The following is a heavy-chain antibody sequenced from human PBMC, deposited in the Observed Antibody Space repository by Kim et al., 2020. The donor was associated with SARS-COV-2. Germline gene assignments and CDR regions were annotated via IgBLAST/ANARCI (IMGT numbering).Heavy chain of an antibody. CDR3: AGRALGNCSSTRCYEAFDI. CDR1: GGSISSYY. J-gene: IGHJ3*02. CDR2: IYYSGST. Sequence: SETLSLTCTVSGGSISSYYWSWIRQPPGKGLEWIGYIYYSGSTNYNPSLKSRVTISVDTSKNQFSLKLSSVTAADTAVYYCAGRALGNCSSTRCYEAFDIWGQGTLVTVSS. D-gene: IGHD2-2*01. V-gene: IGHV4-59*08.